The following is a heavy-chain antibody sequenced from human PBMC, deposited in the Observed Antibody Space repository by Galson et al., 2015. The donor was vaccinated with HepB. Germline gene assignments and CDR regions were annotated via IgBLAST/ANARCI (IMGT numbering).Heavy chain of an antibody. Sequence: SLRLSCAASGFTFSSYAMSWVRQAPGKGLEWVSAISGSGGSTYYADSVKGRFTISRDNSKNTLYLQMNSLRAEDTAVYYCAKDYTLRVGAAGYSYYGMDVWGQGTAVTVSS. CDR3: AKDYTLRVGAAGYSYYGMDV. CDR1: GFTFSSYA. V-gene: IGHV3-23*01. J-gene: IGHJ6*02. D-gene: IGHD2-15*01. CDR2: ISGSGGST.